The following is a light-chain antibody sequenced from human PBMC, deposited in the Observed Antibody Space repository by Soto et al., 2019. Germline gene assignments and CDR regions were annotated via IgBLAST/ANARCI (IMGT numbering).Light chain of an antibody. CDR2: HDS. CDR3: QVWDSSSDHAV. V-gene: IGLV3-21*04. CDR1: NIGSKS. Sequence: SYVLTQPPSVSVAPGKTARITCGGNNIGSKSVHWYQQKAGPAPVLVIYHDSDRPSGIPERFSGSNSGNTATLTISRVEAGDEADYYCQVWDSSSDHAVFGGGTQLTVL. J-gene: IGLJ7*01.